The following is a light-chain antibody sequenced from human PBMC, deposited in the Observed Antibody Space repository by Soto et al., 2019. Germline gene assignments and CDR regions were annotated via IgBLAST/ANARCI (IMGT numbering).Light chain of an antibody. CDR2: DAS. CDR1: QSVSSY. J-gene: IGKJ5*01. V-gene: IGKV3-11*01. Sequence: EIVLTQSPATLSLSPGERATIACRASQSVSSYLAWYQQKPGQAPRLLIYDASNRATGIPARFSGSVSGTDFTLTISSLEPEDFASYYCQQRSNWPLITFGQGTRLEIK. CDR3: QQRSNWPLIT.